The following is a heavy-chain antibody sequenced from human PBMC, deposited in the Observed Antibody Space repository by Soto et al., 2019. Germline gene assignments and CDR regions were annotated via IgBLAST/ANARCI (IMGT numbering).Heavy chain of an antibody. CDR2: INHSGST. CDR1: GGSFSGYY. Sequence: SETLSLTCAVYGGSFSGYYWSWIRQPPGKGLEWIGEINHSGSTNYNPSLKSRVTISVDTSKNQFSLKLSSVTAADTAVYYCARGPRSSPHDYWGQGTLVTVS. V-gene: IGHV4-34*01. J-gene: IGHJ4*02. CDR3: ARGPRSSPHDY.